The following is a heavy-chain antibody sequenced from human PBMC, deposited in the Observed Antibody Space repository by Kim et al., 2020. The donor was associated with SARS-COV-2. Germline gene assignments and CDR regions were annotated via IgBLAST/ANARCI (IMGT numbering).Heavy chain of an antibody. J-gene: IGHJ6*02. CDR2: INPNSGGT. V-gene: IGHV1-2*02. CDR1: GYTFTGYY. Sequence: ASVKVSCKASGYTFTGYYMHWVRQAPGQGLEWMGWINPNSGGTNYAQKFQGRVTMTRDTSISTAYMELSRLRSDDTAVYYCARERRNVLLWFGELSDYYYYGMDVWGQGTTVTVSS. CDR3: ARERRNVLLWFGELSDYYYYGMDV. D-gene: IGHD3-10*01.